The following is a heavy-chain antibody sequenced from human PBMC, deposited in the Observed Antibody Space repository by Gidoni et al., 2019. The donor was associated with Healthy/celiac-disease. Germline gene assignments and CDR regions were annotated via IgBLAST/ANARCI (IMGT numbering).Heavy chain of an antibody. CDR2: IKQDGSEK. CDR1: GFTFSSYW. Sequence: EVQLVESGGGLVQPGGSLRLSCAASGFTFSSYWMRWVRQAPGKGLEWVANIKQDGSEKYYVDSVKGRFTISRDNAKNSLYLQMNSLRAEDTAVYYCARLTWTSGYDFWSGYMYYYYMDVWGKGTTVTVSS. D-gene: IGHD3-3*01. CDR3: ARLTWTSGYDFWSGYMYYYYMDV. J-gene: IGHJ6*03. V-gene: IGHV3-7*01.